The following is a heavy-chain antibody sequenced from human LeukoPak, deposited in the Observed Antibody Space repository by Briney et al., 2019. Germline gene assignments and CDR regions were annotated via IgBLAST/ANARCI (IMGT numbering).Heavy chain of an antibody. J-gene: IGHJ4*02. D-gene: IGHD3-3*01. CDR3: ARDQSGYCDY. V-gene: IGHV3-7*01. Sequence: GGSLRLSCAASGFTLSSYWMSWVRQAPGKGLEWVANIKQDGSEKYYVDSVKGRFTISRDNAKNSLYLQMNSLRAEDTAVYYCARDQSGYCDYWGQGTLVTVSS. CDR1: GFTLSSYW. CDR2: IKQDGSEK.